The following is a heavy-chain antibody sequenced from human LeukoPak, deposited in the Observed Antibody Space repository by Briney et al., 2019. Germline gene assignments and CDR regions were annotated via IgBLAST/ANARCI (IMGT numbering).Heavy chain of an antibody. Sequence: SETLSLTCAVYGGSFSGYYWSWIRQPPGKGLEWIGEINYSGSTNYSPSLKSRVTISVDTSKNQFSLKLSSVTAADTAVYYCARAPADCSGGSCYRYYYYGMDVWGKGTTVTVSS. D-gene: IGHD2-15*01. CDR1: GGSFSGYY. V-gene: IGHV4-34*01. CDR2: INYSGST. CDR3: ARAPADCSGGSCYRYYYYGMDV. J-gene: IGHJ6*04.